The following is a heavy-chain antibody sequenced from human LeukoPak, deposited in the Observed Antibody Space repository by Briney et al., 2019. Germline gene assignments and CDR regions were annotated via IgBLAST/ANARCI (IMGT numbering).Heavy chain of an antibody. CDR1: GGSFSGYY. Sequence: SETLSLTCAVYGGSFSGYYWSWIRQPPGKGLEWIGEINHSGSTNYNPSLKSRVTISVGTSKNQFSLKLSSVTAADTAVYYCATLSSGWIDYWGQGTLVTVSS. CDR2: INHSGST. J-gene: IGHJ4*02. D-gene: IGHD6-19*01. CDR3: ATLSSGWIDY. V-gene: IGHV4-34*01.